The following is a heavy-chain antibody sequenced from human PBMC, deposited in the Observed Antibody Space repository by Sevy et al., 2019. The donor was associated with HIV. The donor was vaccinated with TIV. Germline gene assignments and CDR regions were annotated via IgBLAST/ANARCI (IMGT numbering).Heavy chain of an antibody. D-gene: IGHD6-19*01. Sequence: SETLSLTCAVYGGSFSGYYWSWIRQPPGKGLEWIGEINHSGSTNYNPSLKSRVTISVDTSKNQLSLKLSSVTAADTAVYYCARAGYIAVAGTLFDYWGQGTLVTVSS. CDR1: GGSFSGYY. V-gene: IGHV4-34*01. CDR3: ARAGYIAVAGTLFDY. CDR2: INHSGST. J-gene: IGHJ4*02.